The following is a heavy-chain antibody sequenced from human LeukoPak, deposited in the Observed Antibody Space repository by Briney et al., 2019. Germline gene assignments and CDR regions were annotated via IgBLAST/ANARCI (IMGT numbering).Heavy chain of an antibody. V-gene: IGHV3-30*18. CDR2: ISYDGSNK. CDR1: GFTFSSYG. D-gene: IGHD3-22*01. J-gene: IGHJ5*02. Sequence: GGSLRLSCAASGFTFSSYGMHWVRQAPGKGLEWVAVISYDGSNKYYADSVEGRFTISRDNSKNTLYLQMNSLRAEDTAVYYCAKEEGSSGRSWGQGTLVTVSS. CDR3: AKEEGSSGRS.